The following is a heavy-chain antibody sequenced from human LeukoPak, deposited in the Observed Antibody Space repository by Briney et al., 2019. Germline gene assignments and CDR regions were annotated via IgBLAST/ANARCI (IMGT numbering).Heavy chain of an antibody. CDR1: GGSISSYY. J-gene: IGHJ3*02. CDR2: IYYSGST. V-gene: IGHV4-59*01. D-gene: IGHD2-2*01. CDR3: AVTSIVVVPAAMAFDI. Sequence: SETLSLTCTVSGGSISSYYWSWIRQPPGKGLEWIGYIYYSGSTNYNPSLKSRVTISVDTSKNQFSLKLSSVTAADTAVYYCAVTSIVVVPAAMAFDIWGQGTMLTVSS.